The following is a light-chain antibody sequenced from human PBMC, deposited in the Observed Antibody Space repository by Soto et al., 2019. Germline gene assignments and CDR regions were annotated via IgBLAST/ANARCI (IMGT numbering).Light chain of an antibody. CDR3: QSYDSSLSGSV. CDR2: GNS. CDR1: SSNIGAGYD. Sequence: QSVLTQPPSVSGAPGQRVTISCTGSSSNIGAGYDVHWYQQLPGTAPKVLIYGNSNRPSGVPDRFSGSKSGTSASLAITGLQAEDEADYSCQSYDSSLSGSVFGGGTQLTVL. J-gene: IGLJ3*02. V-gene: IGLV1-40*01.